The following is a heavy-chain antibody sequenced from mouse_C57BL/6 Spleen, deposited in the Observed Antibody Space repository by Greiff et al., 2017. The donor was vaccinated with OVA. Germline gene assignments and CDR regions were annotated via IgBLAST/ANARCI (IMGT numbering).Heavy chain of an antibody. CDR3: ARSGNLLLRSSYWYFDV. J-gene: IGHJ1*03. D-gene: IGHD1-1*01. CDR1: GYTFTSYW. Sequence: QQSCKASGYTFTSYWMHWVKQRPGQGLEWIGEIDPSDSYTNYNQKFKGKSTLTVDKSSSTAYMQLSSLTSEDSAVYYCARSGNLLLRSSYWYFDVWGTGTTVTVSS. V-gene: IGHV1-69*01. CDR2: IDPSDSYT.